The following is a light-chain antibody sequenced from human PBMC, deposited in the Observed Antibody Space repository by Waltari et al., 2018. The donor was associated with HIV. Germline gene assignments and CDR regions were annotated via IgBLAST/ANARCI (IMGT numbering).Light chain of an antibody. Sequence: QSALTQPASVSGSPGQSITISCTGTSSDVGSYNLVSWYQHHPHKAPQVVIDEVTKRPSGVSNRFSGSKSGNTASLTISGLQAEDESDYYYCSYAGSRGVVFGGGTKLTVL. CDR3: CSYAGSRGVV. J-gene: IGLJ2*01. CDR1: SSDVGSYNL. V-gene: IGLV2-23*02. CDR2: EVT.